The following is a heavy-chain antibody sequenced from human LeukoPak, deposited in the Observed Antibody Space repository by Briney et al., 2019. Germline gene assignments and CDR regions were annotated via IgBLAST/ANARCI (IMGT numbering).Heavy chain of an antibody. CDR1: GGSISSGSYY. Sequence: PSETLSLTCTVSGGSISSGSYYWSWIRQPAGKGLEWIGRIYTSGSTNYNPSLKSRVTISVDTSKNQFSLKLSSVTAADTAVYYCARGNTAMVSDAFDIWGQGTMVTVSS. J-gene: IGHJ3*02. D-gene: IGHD5-18*01. CDR3: ARGNTAMVSDAFDI. V-gene: IGHV4-61*02. CDR2: IYTSGST.